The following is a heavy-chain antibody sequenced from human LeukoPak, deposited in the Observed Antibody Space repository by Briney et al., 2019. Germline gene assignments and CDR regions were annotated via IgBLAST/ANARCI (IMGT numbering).Heavy chain of an antibody. CDR3: ARGDGGEVDH. CDR2: VSFDGNIK. J-gene: IGHJ4*02. V-gene: IGHV3-30-3*01. CDR1: GFTFNKFP. Sequence: GGSLRLSCAASGFTFNKFPMHWVRQAPGKGLEWMAAVSFDGNIKNYADSVKGRFTISRDNSKNTLYLQMNSLSPEDAAVYYCARGDGGEVDHWGQGTLVTVSS. D-gene: IGHD3-16*01.